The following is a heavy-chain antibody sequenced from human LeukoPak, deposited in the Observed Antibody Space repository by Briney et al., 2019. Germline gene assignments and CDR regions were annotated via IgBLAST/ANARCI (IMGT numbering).Heavy chain of an antibody. D-gene: IGHD2-21*02. CDR3: ARLPMAVTPHVDY. CDR1: GGSISRYY. J-gene: IGHJ4*02. CDR2: IYYSGST. V-gene: IGHV4-59*01. Sequence: KPSETLSLTCTVSGGSISRYYWSWIRQPPGKGLEWIGYIYYSGSTNYNPSLKSRVTISVDTSKNHFSLRLSSVTAADTAVYYCARLPMAVTPHVDYWGQGTLVTVSS.